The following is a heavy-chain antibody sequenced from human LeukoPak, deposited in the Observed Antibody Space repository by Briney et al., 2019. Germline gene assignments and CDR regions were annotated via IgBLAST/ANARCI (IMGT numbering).Heavy chain of an antibody. D-gene: IGHD2-2*01. CDR3: ARDPGCSSTSCYDLYYYYGMDV. V-gene: IGHV4-59*01. Sequence: PSETLSLTCTVSGGSISSYYWSWIRQPPGKGQEWIGYIYYSGSTNYNPSLKSRVTISVDTSKNQFSLKLSSVTAADTAVYYCARDPGCSSTSCYDLYYYYGMDVWGQGTTVTVSS. CDR1: GGSISSYY. CDR2: IYYSGST. J-gene: IGHJ6*02.